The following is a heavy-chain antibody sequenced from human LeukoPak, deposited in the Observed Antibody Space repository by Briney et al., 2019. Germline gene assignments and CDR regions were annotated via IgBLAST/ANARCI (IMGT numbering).Heavy chain of an antibody. CDR3: TYYYDSSTYYHVDY. Sequence: GGSLRLSCTASRFAFNNAWMSWVRQVPGKGLEWVGRIKSKANGGTTDHAAPVKGRFTISRDDSKSTLYLQMNSLKTEDTAVYYCTYYYDSSTYYHVDYWGQGTLVTVSS. CDR1: RFAFNNAW. V-gene: IGHV3-15*01. D-gene: IGHD3-22*01. CDR2: IKSKANGGTT. J-gene: IGHJ4*02.